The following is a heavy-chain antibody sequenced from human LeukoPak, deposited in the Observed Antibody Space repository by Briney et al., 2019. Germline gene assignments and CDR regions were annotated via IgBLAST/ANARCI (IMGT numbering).Heavy chain of an antibody. Sequence: GASVKVSCKASGYTFTGYYMHWVQQAPGQGLEWMGWINSNSGGTNYAQKFQGRVTMTRDTSISTAYMELSRLRSDDTAVYYCARVTPDYYDARRAFDYWGQGTLVTVSS. J-gene: IGHJ4*02. CDR3: ARVTPDYYDARRAFDY. CDR2: INSNSGGT. D-gene: IGHD3-22*01. CDR1: GYTFTGYY. V-gene: IGHV1-2*02.